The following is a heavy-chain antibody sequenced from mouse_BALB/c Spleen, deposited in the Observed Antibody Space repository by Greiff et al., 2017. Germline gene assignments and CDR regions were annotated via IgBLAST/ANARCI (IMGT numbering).Heavy chain of an antibody. Sequence: EVNVVESGGGLVKPGGSLKLSCAASGFAFSSYDMSWVRQTPEKRLEWVAYISSGGGSTYYPDTVKGRFTISRDNAKNTLYLQMSSLKSEDTAMYYCARLRSTMITTGFAYWGQGTLVTVSA. D-gene: IGHD2-4*01. V-gene: IGHV5-12-1*01. CDR1: GFAFSSYD. CDR3: ARLRSTMITTGFAY. J-gene: IGHJ3*01. CDR2: ISSGGGST.